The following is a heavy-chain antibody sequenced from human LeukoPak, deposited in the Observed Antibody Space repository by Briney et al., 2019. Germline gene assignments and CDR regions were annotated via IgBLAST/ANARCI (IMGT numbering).Heavy chain of an antibody. CDR2: INNDGST. Sequence: GGSLRLSCVASGFTFGNYWMHWVRQAPGKGPVCISRINNDGSTVYADPVTGRFTISRDNSKNTLYLQMNSLRAEDTAVYYCAKSYDSSGYYYDYWGQGTLVTVSS. D-gene: IGHD3-22*01. CDR1: GFTFGNYW. J-gene: IGHJ4*02. CDR3: AKSYDSSGYYYDY. V-gene: IGHV3-74*01.